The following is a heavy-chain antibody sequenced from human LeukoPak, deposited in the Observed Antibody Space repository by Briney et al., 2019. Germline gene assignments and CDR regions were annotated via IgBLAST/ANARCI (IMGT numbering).Heavy chain of an antibody. CDR2: IDGDGSQK. J-gene: IGHJ3*02. V-gene: IGHV3-7*03. CDR3: ATDMAFSAFDI. CDR1: GFTFINYW. D-gene: IGHD3-3*02. Sequence: PGGSLRLSCVASGFTFINYWMAWVRQAPGKGLEWVANIDGDGSQKYYVDSVKGRFTISRDNARNSLFLQMNSLRAEDTALYYCATDMAFSAFDIWGHGTLVIVSS.